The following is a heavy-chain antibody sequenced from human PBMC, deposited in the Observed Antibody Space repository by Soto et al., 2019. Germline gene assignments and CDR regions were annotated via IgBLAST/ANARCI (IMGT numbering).Heavy chain of an antibody. CDR2: IYYSGST. Sequence: PSETLSLTCIVSGGSMTSRSYYWVWIRQPPGKGLEWIGSIYYSGSTYYTPSLESRVTISIDTSKNQFSLKLSSVTAADTAVYYCATIGVSGYLAVWGQGTTVTVSS. CDR1: GGSMTSRSYY. J-gene: IGHJ6*02. CDR3: ATIGVSGYLAV. V-gene: IGHV4-39*01. D-gene: IGHD3-16*02.